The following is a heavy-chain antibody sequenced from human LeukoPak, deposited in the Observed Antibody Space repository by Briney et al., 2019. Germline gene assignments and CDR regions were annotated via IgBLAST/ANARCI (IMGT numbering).Heavy chain of an antibody. CDR1: GFTFDDYA. V-gene: IGHV3-9*03. Sequence: GGSLRLSCAASGFTFDDYAMHWVRQVPGKGLEWVSGISWSGATIGYADSVKGRFTISRDNAKNSLYLQMNSLRAEDMALYFCAKDSHGYDFYYFDYWGQGTLVTVSS. J-gene: IGHJ4*02. CDR3: AKDSHGYDFYYFDY. D-gene: IGHD5-12*01. CDR2: ISWSGATI.